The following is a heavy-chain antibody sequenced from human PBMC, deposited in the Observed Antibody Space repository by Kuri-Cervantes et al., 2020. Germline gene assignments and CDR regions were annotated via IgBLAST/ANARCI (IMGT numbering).Heavy chain of an antibody. J-gene: IGHJ3*02. CDR3: ARDQGSDYYDSSGDAAFDI. V-gene: IGHV4-30-2*01. Sequence: SETLSLTCAVSGGSISSGGYSWSWIRQPPGKGLEWIGYIYHSGSTYYNPSLKSRVTISVDRSKNQFSLKLSSVTAADTAVYYCARDQGSDYYDSSGDAAFDIWGQGTMVTVSS. D-gene: IGHD3-22*01. CDR2: IYHSGST. CDR1: GGSISSGGYS.